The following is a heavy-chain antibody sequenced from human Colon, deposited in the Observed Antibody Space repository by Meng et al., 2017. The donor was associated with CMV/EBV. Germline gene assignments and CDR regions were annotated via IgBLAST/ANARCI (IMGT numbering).Heavy chain of an antibody. Sequence: ASVFTFNNSDMTWVRQNKGLEWVSAISAGGVSAYYADSVKGRFTISRDNSKNTLYLQMNSLGADDTAVYYCARRIVQASRAVWFDSWGQGSLVTVSS. D-gene: IGHD1-26*01. CDR3: ARRIVQASRAVWFDS. CDR2: ISAGGVSA. J-gene: IGHJ5*01. V-gene: IGHV3-23*01. CDR1: VFTFNNSD.